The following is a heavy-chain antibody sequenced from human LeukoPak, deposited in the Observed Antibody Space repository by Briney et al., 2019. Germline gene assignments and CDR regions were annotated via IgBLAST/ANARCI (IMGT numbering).Heavy chain of an antibody. D-gene: IGHD6-19*01. CDR2: IWYGGSNK. CDR3: GRAGSSGWYEFDY. J-gene: IGHJ4*02. V-gene: IGHV3-33*01. CDR1: GFTFSSCG. Sequence: GGSLRLSCAASGFTFSSCGMHWVRQAPGKGLEWVAVIWYGGSNKYYADSVKGRFTISRDNSKSPLYLKMNSLSAEDTAVYYCGRAGSSGWYEFDYWGQGTLVTVSS.